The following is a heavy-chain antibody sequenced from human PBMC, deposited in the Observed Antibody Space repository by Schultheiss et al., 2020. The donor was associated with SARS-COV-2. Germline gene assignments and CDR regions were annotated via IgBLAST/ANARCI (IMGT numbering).Heavy chain of an antibody. Sequence: SETLSLTCIVSGGSVSSASYYWSWIRQPPGKGLEWIGEINHSGSTNYNPSLKSRVTISVDTSKYQFSLKVTSVTAADTAVYYCARVDSYGYDDYYGMDVWGQGTTVTVSS. CDR2: INHSGST. CDR1: GGSVSSASYY. V-gene: IGHV4-61*01. J-gene: IGHJ6*02. CDR3: ARVDSYGYDDYYGMDV. D-gene: IGHD5-18*01.